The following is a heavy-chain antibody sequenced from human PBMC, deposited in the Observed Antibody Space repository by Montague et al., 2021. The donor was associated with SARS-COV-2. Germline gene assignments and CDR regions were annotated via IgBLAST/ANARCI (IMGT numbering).Heavy chain of an antibody. CDR3: ARDIRIPMLIVIQGYGMDV. CDR1: GGSISSSRPY. J-gene: IGHJ6*02. CDR2: IYYSGST. V-gene: IGHV4-39*07. D-gene: IGHD3-22*01. Sequence: SETLSLTCTVSGGSISSSRPYWGWIRQPPGMGLEWIGSIYYSGSTYYNPSLKSRITISVDTSKNQFSLRLTSVTAADTAVYYCARDIRIPMLIVIQGYGMDVWGQGTTVTVSS.